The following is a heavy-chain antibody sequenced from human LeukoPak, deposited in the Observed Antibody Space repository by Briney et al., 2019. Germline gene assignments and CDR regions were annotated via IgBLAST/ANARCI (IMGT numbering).Heavy chain of an antibody. CDR2: IASDGSST. J-gene: IGHJ4*02. D-gene: IGHD5-12*01. Sequence: GGSLRLSCAASGFTFSSYWMNWVRQAPGKGLVWVSRIASDGSSTTYADSVKGRFTISRDNAKNTLYLQMNSLRAEDTAVYYCARDLGYDWNDYWGQGTLVTVSS. V-gene: IGHV3-74*01. CDR3: ARDLGYDWNDY. CDR1: GFTFSSYW.